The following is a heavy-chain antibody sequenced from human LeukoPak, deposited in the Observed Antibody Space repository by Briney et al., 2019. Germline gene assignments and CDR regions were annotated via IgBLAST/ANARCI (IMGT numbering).Heavy chain of an antibody. CDR2: INHSGST. V-gene: IGHV4-34*01. J-gene: IGHJ4*02. CDR1: GFTFNSFA. D-gene: IGHD6-19*01. Sequence: GSLRLSCAASGFTFNSFAMIWGRQAPGKGLEWIGEINHSGSTNYNPSLKSRVTISVDTSKNQFSLKLSSVTAADTAVYYCARGLGGWLRLFDYWGQGTLVTVSS. CDR3: ARGLGGWLRLFDY.